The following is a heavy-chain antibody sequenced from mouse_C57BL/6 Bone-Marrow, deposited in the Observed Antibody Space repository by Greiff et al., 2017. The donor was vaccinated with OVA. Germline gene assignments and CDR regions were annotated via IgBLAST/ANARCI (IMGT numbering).Heavy chain of an antibody. CDR3: AREGACYYFDY. V-gene: IGHV1-31*01. J-gene: IGHJ2*01. Sequence: EVKLQESGPELVKPGASVKISCKASGYSFTGYYMHWVKQSHGNILDWIGYIYPYNGVSSSNQKFKGKATLTVDKYSSTAYMELRSLTSDDSAVYYCAREGACYYFDYWGQGTTRTVSS. CDR1: GYSFTGYY. CDR2: IYPYNGVS.